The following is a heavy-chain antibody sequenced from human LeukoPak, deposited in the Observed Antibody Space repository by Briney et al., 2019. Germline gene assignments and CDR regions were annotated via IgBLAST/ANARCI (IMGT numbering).Heavy chain of an antibody. Sequence: SETLSLTCAVYGGSFSGYYWSWIRQPPGKGLEWIGEINHSGSTNYNPSLKSRVTISVDTSKNQLSLKLSSVTAADTAVYYCARSRSNGYSSGWYRGGFDYWGQGTLVTVSS. CDR3: ARSRSNGYSSGWYRGGFDY. D-gene: IGHD6-19*01. CDR2: INHSGST. V-gene: IGHV4-34*01. J-gene: IGHJ4*02. CDR1: GGSFSGYY.